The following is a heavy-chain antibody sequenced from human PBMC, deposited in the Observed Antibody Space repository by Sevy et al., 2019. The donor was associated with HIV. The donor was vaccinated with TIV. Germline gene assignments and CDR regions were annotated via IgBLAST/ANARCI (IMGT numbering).Heavy chain of an antibody. Sequence: GGSLRLSCAASGFTFSSYNMNWVRQPPGKGLEWVSSISSRSNYITYADSVKGRFTISRDNAKNSLYLEMNTLRAEDTAVYYCARVVAYCSGGACFPGYYYGMDVWGQGTTVSVSS. CDR1: GFTFSSYN. V-gene: IGHV3-21*01. D-gene: IGHD2-15*01. CDR3: ARVVAYCSGGACFPGYYYGMDV. J-gene: IGHJ6*02. CDR2: ISSRSNYI.